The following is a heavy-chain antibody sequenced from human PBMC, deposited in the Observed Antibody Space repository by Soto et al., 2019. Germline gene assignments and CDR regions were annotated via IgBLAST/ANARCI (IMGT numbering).Heavy chain of an antibody. CDR1: GYTFTGYY. D-gene: IGHD6-13*01. V-gene: IGHV1-2*02. CDR2: INPNSGGT. Sequence: ASVKVSCKASGYTFTGYYMHWVRQAPGQGLEWMGWINPNSGGTNYAQKFQGRVTMTRDTSISTAYMELSRLRSDDTAVYYCALETPYSSSCFDPWGQGTLVTVSS. CDR3: ALETPYSSSCFDP. J-gene: IGHJ5*02.